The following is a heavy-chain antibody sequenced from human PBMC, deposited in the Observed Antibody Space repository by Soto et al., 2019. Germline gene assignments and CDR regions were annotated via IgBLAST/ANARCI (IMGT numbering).Heavy chain of an antibody. V-gene: IGHV3-30*18. CDR1: GFTFSSYG. J-gene: IGHJ4*02. Sequence: GGSLRLSCAASGFTFSSYGMHWVRQAPGKGLEWVAVISYDGSNKYYADSVKGRFTISRDNSKNTLYLQMNSLRAEDTAVYYCAKDFLDYGGPYYFDYWGQGTLVTVPQ. CDR2: ISYDGSNK. D-gene: IGHD4-17*01. CDR3: AKDFLDYGGPYYFDY.